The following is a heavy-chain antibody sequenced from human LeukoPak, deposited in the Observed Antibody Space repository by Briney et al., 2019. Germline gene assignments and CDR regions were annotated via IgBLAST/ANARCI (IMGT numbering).Heavy chain of an antibody. D-gene: IGHD3-9*01. CDR3: ARDPSGYFDWLSLAPADAFDI. Sequence: ASVKVSCKASGYTFTSYGISWVRQAPGQGLEWMGWISAYNGNTNYAQKLQGRVTMTTDTSTSTAYMELRSLRSDDTAVYYCARDPSGYFDWLSLAPADAFDIWGQGTMVTVSS. CDR2: ISAYNGNT. V-gene: IGHV1-18*01. CDR1: GYTFTSYG. J-gene: IGHJ3*02.